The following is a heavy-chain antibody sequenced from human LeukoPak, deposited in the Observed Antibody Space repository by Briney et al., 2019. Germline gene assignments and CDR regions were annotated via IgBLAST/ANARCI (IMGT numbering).Heavy chain of an antibody. Sequence: PSETLSLTCTVSGGSINSGGYYWSWIRQHPGKGLEWIGYVYYTGSTYNNPSLKGRVTISIDTSKNQFSLKLNSVTAADTAVYYCARAVGPFDYWGQGTLVTVSS. CDR1: GGSINSGGYY. CDR2: VYYTGST. J-gene: IGHJ4*02. V-gene: IGHV4-31*03. CDR3: ARAVGPFDY.